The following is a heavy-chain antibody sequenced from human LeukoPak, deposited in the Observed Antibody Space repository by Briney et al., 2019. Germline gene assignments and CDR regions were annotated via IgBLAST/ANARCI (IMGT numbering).Heavy chain of an antibody. J-gene: IGHJ4*02. CDR2: ISVYNGNT. Sequence: ASVKVSCKASGYTFTSYGITWVRQVPGQGLEWMGWISVYNGNTNYAQKFQGRVTMTTDTSTSTAYMDLRSLRSDDTAVYYCARDRHRRHYYDSSLHPPLDYWGQGTLVTVSS. CDR3: ARDRHRRHYYDSSLHPPLDY. V-gene: IGHV1-18*01. D-gene: IGHD3-22*01. CDR1: GYTFTSYG.